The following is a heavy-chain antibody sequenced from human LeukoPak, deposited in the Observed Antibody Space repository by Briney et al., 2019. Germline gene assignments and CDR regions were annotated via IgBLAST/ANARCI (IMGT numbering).Heavy chain of an antibody. J-gene: IGHJ4*02. CDR2: ISYDGSKK. CDR3: ARGGLDY. CDR1: GFSISSYA. V-gene: IGHV3-30-3*01. Sequence: GGSLRLSCAASGFSISSYAMHWVRQAPGKGLEWVGVISYDGSKKYYADSVQGRLTISRDNSKSTLYLQMNSLRAEDTAVYYCARGGLDYWGQGTLVTVSS.